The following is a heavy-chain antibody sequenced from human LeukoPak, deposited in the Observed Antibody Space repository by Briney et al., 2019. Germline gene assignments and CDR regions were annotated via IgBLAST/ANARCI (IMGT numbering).Heavy chain of an antibody. D-gene: IGHD3-16*01. V-gene: IGHV3-53*01. Sequence: PGGSLRLSCAASGFTAMFTYRSWFRQAPGKGLEGVAVIYSVGSTDYADSVKGRFTTSRDNSNNTLYLQMNSLRGEDTAVYYCAPDFMIGGQGTMVTVSS. CDR2: IYSVGST. CDR3: APDFMI. CDR1: GFTAMFTY. J-gene: IGHJ3*02.